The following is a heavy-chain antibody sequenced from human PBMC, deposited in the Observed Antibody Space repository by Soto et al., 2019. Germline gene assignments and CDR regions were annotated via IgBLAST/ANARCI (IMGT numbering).Heavy chain of an antibody. D-gene: IGHD2-8*02. CDR3: TGEVASGY. V-gene: IGHV3-30*03. CDR1: GCTVSRYG. Sequence: QVKLVESGGGVVQPGRSLRLSCAASGCTVSRYGMHWVRQAPGKGLEWVAVISRDGGTKYYADSVKGRFTISRDNSRNTLFLEMNSLRGDDMAVYYCTGEVASGYWGQGTLVTVSS. J-gene: IGHJ4*02. CDR2: ISRDGGTK.